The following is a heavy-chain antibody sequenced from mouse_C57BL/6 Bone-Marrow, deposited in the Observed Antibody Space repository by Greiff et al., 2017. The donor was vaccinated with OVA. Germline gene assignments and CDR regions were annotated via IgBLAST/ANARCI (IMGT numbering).Heavy chain of an antibody. V-gene: IGHV5-6*01. CDR2: ISSGGSYT. CDR3: ARGITTGGFAY. Sequence: EVKLMESGGDLVKPGGSLKLSCAASGFTFSSYGMSWVRQTPDKRLEWVATISSGGSYTYYPDSVKGRFTISRDNAKNTLYLQMSSLKSEDTAMYYCARGITTGGFAYWGQGTLVTVSA. J-gene: IGHJ3*01. CDR1: GFTFSSYG. D-gene: IGHD1-1*01.